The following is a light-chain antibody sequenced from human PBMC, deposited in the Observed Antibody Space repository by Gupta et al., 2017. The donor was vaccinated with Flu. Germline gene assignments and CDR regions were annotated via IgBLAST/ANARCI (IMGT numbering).Light chain of an antibody. V-gene: IGLV3-21*02. J-gene: IGLJ2*01. CDR2: DDS. Sequence: YVLTQPPSVSVAPGQTARITCGGNNIGGKTVHWYRQRPGQAPVLVVYDDSGRPSGIPERFSGSNSGNTATLTISRVEAGDEADYYCQVWDSSSDLVVFGGGTKLTVL. CDR1: NIGGKT. CDR3: QVWDSSSDLVV.